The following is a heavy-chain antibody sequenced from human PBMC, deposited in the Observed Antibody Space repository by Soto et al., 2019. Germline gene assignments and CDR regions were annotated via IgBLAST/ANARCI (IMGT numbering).Heavy chain of an antibody. Sequence: EVQLVESGGGLVQPGRSLRLSCAASGFTFDDYAMHWVRQAPGKGLEGVSGISWNSGSIGYADSVKGRFTISRDNAKNSLYLQMNSLRAEDTALYYCAKGVGAPPFYGMDVWGQGTTVTVSS. J-gene: IGHJ6*02. CDR1: GFTFDDYA. CDR3: AKGVGAPPFYGMDV. V-gene: IGHV3-9*01. D-gene: IGHD1-26*01. CDR2: ISWNSGSI.